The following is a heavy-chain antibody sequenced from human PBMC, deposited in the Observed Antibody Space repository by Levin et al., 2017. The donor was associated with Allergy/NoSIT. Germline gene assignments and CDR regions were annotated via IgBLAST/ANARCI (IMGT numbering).Heavy chain of an antibody. V-gene: IGHV1-18*01. D-gene: IGHD4-17*01. CDR3: ARAFQRPYPGYGERDAFDI. CDR2: ISPYNGNT. J-gene: IGHJ3*02. CDR1: GYIFVSYG. Sequence: GGSLRLSCKASGYIFVSYGITWLRQAPGQGLEWMGWISPYNGNTKYAQKFQGRVTMTTDTSTSTAYMELSSLTSDDTAVYYCARAFQRPYPGYGERDAFDIWGQGTTVTVSS.